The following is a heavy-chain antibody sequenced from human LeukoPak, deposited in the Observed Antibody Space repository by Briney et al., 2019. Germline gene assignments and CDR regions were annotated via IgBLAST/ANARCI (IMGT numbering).Heavy chain of an antibody. CDR2: INPNSGGT. D-gene: IGHD3-22*01. Sequence: ASVKVSCKASGYTFTGYYMHWVRQAPGQGLEWMGWINPNSGGTNYAQKFQGRVTMTRDTSISTAYMGLSRLRSDDTAVYYCARDAEAYYYDSSGYNWFDPWGQGTLVTVSS. CDR1: GYTFTGYY. V-gene: IGHV1-2*02. CDR3: ARDAEAYYYDSSGYNWFDP. J-gene: IGHJ5*02.